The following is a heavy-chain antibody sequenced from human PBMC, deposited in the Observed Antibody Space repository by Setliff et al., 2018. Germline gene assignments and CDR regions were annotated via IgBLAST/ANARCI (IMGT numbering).Heavy chain of an antibody. Sequence: GESLKISCETSGYNFTNYWIGWVRQMPGKGLEWMGIIFPGDSDTRYSPSSQGQVTISADKSISTAYLQWSSLKASDTAMYYCARHGGYCSSTSCYFAHDFYGLDVWGQGTTVTVSS. J-gene: IGHJ6*02. CDR1: GYNFTNYW. V-gene: IGHV5-51*01. CDR3: ARHGGYCSSTSCYFAHDFYGLDV. CDR2: IFPGDSDT. D-gene: IGHD2-2*01.